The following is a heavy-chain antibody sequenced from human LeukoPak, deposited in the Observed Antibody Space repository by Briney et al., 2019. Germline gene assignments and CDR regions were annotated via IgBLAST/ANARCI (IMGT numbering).Heavy chain of an antibody. Sequence: SETLSLTCTVSGGSFSSNNYYWTWLRQPPGMGLQWIGTVFYRGTTYYNPSLKSRATTSVDTSKNQFSLKLSSVTVADMAVYYCARLARSTRDYSWHFDLWGRGTLVTVSS. CDR3: ARLARSTRDYSWHFDL. CDR1: GGSFSSNNYY. V-gene: IGHV4-39*01. J-gene: IGHJ2*01. D-gene: IGHD4-17*01. CDR2: VFYRGTT.